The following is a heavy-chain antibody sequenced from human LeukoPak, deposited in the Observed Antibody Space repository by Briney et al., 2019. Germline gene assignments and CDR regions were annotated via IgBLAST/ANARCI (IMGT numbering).Heavy chain of an antibody. Sequence: MSSETLSLTCAVYGGSFSGYYWSWIRQPPGKGLEWIGEINHSGSTNYNPSLKSRVTISVDTSKNQFSLKLSSVTAADTAVYYCARGRRFYYYYYGMDVWGQGTTVTVSS. CDR2: INHSGST. J-gene: IGHJ6*02. D-gene: IGHD3-16*01. CDR1: GGSFSGYY. CDR3: ARGRRFYYYYYGMDV. V-gene: IGHV4-34*01.